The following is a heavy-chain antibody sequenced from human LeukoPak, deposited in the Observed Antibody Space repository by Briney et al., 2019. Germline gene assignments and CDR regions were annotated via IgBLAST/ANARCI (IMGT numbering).Heavy chain of an antibody. D-gene: IGHD5-24*01. CDR2: ISSSGSTI. J-gene: IGHJ2*01. CDR1: GFTFSYYY. CDR3: ARAPPGRDGYKPSYFDL. Sequence: GGSLRLSCAASGFTFSYYYMRGVRQAPGKGLEWVSYISSSGSTIYYADSVKGRFTISRDNAKNSLYLQMNSLRAEDTAVYYCARAPPGRDGYKPSYFDLWGRGTLVTVSS. V-gene: IGHV3-11*01.